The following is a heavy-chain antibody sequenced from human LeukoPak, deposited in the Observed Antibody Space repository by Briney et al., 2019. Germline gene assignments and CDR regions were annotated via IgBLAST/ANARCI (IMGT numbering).Heavy chain of an antibody. CDR2: INPNSGGT. D-gene: IGHD2-21*01. CDR3: ACSPVLGHAFDI. CDR1: GYTFTGYY. V-gene: IGHV1-2*02. Sequence: ASVKVSCKASGYTFTGYYMHWVRQAPGQGLEWMGWINPNSGGTNYAQKFQGRVTMTRDTSISTAYMEPSRLRSDDTAVYYCACSPVLGHAFDIWGQGTMVTVSS. J-gene: IGHJ3*02.